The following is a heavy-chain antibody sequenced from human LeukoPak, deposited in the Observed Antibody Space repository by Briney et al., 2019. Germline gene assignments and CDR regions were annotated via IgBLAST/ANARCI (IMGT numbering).Heavy chain of an antibody. Sequence: GGSLRLSCAASGFTFSSYGMSWVRQAPGKGLEWVSAISGSGGSTYYADSVKGRFTISRDNSKNTLYLQMNSLRAEDTAVYYCAKVHGHYYDSSGYYHDYWGQGTLVTVSS. J-gene: IGHJ4*02. CDR3: AKVHGHYYDSSGYYHDY. CDR2: ISGSGGST. D-gene: IGHD3-22*01. CDR1: GFTFSSYG. V-gene: IGHV3-23*01.